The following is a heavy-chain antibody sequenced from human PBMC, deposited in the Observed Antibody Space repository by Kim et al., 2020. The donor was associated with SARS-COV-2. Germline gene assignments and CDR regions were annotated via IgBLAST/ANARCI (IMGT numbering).Heavy chain of an antibody. J-gene: IGHJ4*02. CDR2: ISSTGSTI. CDR1: GFTFSSYE. Sequence: GGSLRLSCAASGFTFSSYEMNWVRQTPGKGLEWVSYISSTGSTIYYADSVKGRFTISRDNAKNSLYLQMNSLRAEDTAVYYCARGGLFLVGDYVISTYFDYWGQGTLVTVSS. CDR3: ARGGLFLVGDYVISTYFDY. D-gene: IGHD4-17*01. V-gene: IGHV3-48*03.